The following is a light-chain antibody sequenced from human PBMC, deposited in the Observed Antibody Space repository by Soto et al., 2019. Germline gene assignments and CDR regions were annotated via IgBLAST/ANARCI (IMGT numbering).Light chain of an antibody. Sequence: QSALTQTASVSGSPGQSITISCTGTSSDVGGNKYVSWYQHYPGKAPKLMICDVSNRPSGVSNRFSGSKSGNTASLTISGLQAEDEADYYCSAFTGTTYVFGTGTKLTVL. CDR3: SAFTGTTYV. V-gene: IGLV2-14*03. CDR1: SSDVGGNKY. J-gene: IGLJ1*01. CDR2: DVS.